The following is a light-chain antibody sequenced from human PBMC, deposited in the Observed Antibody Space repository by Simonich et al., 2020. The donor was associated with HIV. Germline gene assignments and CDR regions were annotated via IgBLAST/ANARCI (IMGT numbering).Light chain of an antibody. CDR1: NSNIGSNT. J-gene: IGLJ2*01. CDR2: RNN. CDR3: AAWDDSLNGHVI. Sequence: QSVLTQPPSASGTPGQRVTISCSGSNSNIGSNTVTWYQQLPGTAPKLLIYRNNQRPSGVPDRFFGSKSGTAASLAISGLQSEDEADYYCAAWDDSLNGHVIFGGGTKLTVV. V-gene: IGLV1-44*01.